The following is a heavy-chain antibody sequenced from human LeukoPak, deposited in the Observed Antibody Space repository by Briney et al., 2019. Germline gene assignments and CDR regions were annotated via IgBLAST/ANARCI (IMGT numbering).Heavy chain of an antibody. Sequence: SETLSLTCAVYGGSFSGYYWSWIRQPPGKGLEWLGEINHSGSTNYNPSLKSRVTISVDTSKNQFSLKLSSVTAADTAVYHCARGVPYYYGSGKGDWFDPWGQGTLVTVSS. D-gene: IGHD3-10*01. CDR1: GGSFSGYY. CDR2: INHSGST. V-gene: IGHV4-34*01. J-gene: IGHJ5*02. CDR3: ARGVPYYYGSGKGDWFDP.